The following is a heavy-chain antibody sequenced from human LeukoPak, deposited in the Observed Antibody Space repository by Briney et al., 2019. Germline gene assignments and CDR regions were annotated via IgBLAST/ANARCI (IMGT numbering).Heavy chain of an antibody. Sequence: GGSLRLSCAASGFTFSSYGMHWVRQAPGKGLEWVAVIWYDGSNKYYADSVKGRFTISRDNSKNTLYLQMNSLRAEDTAVYYCARVPECTNCVCDDYYYYYGMDVWGQGTTVTVSS. CDR3: ARVPECTNCVCDDYYYYYGMDV. D-gene: IGHD2-8*01. J-gene: IGHJ6*02. CDR2: IWYDGSNK. V-gene: IGHV3-33*01. CDR1: GFTFSSYG.